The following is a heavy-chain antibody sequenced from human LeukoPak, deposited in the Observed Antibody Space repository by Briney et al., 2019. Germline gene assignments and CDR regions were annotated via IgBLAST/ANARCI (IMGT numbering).Heavy chain of an antibody. J-gene: IGHJ4*02. CDR1: GHTFTGYY. V-gene: IGHV1-2*02. CDR2: INPNSGGT. Sequence: ASVKVSFKASGHTFTGYYIHWVRQAPGQGLEWMGWINPNSGGTNYAEKFQGRVTMTRDTSISTAYMELSRLRSDDTAVYYCARGSLIVVGDFDYWGQGTLVTVSS. D-gene: IGHD3-22*01. CDR3: ARGSLIVVGDFDY.